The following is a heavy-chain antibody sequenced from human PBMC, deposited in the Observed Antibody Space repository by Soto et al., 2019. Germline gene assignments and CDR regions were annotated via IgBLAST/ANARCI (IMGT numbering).Heavy chain of an antibody. J-gene: IGHJ4*02. CDR2: IFSNDEK. V-gene: IGHV2-26*01. D-gene: IGHD4-17*01. Sequence: QVTLKESGPVLVKPTETLTLTCTVSGFSLSNARMGVSWIRQPPGKALEWLAHIFSNDEKSYSTSLKSRLTISKDTSKSPVVLTMTNMDPVDTATYYCARMTTVVTRGWDYWGQGTLVTVSS. CDR1: GFSLSNARMG. CDR3: ARMTTVVTRGWDY.